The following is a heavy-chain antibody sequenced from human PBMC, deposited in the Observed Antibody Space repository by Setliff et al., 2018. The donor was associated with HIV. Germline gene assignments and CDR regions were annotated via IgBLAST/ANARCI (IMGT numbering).Heavy chain of an antibody. V-gene: IGHV4-39*07. J-gene: IGHJ4*02. Sequence: PSETLSLTCTVSGDFFSSNSYYWGWIRQPPGKGLEWIGSFYYTGSTDYNPSLMSRVTISLDTPKNQFSLKLNSVIAADTAVYYCARNRVPISLWGQGTLVTVSS. D-gene: IGHD3-3*02. CDR2: FYYTGST. CDR3: ARNRVPISL. CDR1: GDFFSSNSYY.